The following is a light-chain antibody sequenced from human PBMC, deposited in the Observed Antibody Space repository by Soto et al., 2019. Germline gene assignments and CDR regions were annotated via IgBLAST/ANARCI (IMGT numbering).Light chain of an antibody. V-gene: IGKV3-15*01. J-gene: IGKJ3*01. CDR3: QQYNNWPFT. CDR2: GAS. CDR1: QSVSSN. Sequence: EIVMTQSPATLSVSPGERATISCRASQSVSSNLAWYQQKPGQAPRLLIYGASTRDTGIPARFSGSGSGTEFTLTISSLQSEDFAVYYCQQYNNWPFTFGPGTKVDIK.